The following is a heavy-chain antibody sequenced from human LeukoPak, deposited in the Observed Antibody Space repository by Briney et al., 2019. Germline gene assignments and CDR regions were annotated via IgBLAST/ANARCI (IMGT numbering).Heavy chain of an antibody. J-gene: IGHJ2*01. V-gene: IGHV4-38-2*01. D-gene: IGHD2-15*01. CDR3: ARLVVVVAATGWYFDL. Sequence: SETLSLTCAVSGYSISSGYYWGWIRPPPGKGLECIGSIYHSGSTYYNPSLKSRFTISIDTSKNQFSLKLSSVTAADTAVYYCARLVVVVAATGWYFDLWGRGTLVTVSS. CDR1: GYSISSGYY. CDR2: IYHSGST.